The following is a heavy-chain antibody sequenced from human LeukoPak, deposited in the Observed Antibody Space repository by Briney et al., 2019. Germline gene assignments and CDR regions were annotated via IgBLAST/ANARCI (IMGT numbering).Heavy chain of an antibody. CDR3: ARGGVTTMALRDLWLDY. CDR2: ISGSGSTK. D-gene: IGHD4-23*01. J-gene: IGHJ4*02. Sequence: GGSLRLSCAASGFTFSSFEMNWVRQAPGKGLNWVSYISGSGSTKDYADSVKGRFTISRDNAKNSLYLQLNSLRAEDTAVYYCARGGVTTMALRDLWLDYWGQGTLVTVSS. V-gene: IGHV3-48*03. CDR1: GFTFSSFE.